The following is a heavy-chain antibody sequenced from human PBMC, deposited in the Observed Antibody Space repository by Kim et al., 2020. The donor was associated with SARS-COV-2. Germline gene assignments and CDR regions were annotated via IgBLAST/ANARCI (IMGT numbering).Heavy chain of an antibody. J-gene: IGHJ4*02. CDR2: INPNSGGT. CDR3: ARSSRWAVAGRDFDY. V-gene: IGHV1-2*02. Sequence: ASVKVSCKASGYTFTGYYMHWVRQAPGQGLEWMGWINPNSGGTNYAQKFQGRVTMTRDTSISTAYMELSRLRSDDTAVYYCARSSRWAVAGRDFDYWGQGTLVTVSS. CDR1: GYTFTGYY. D-gene: IGHD6-19*01.